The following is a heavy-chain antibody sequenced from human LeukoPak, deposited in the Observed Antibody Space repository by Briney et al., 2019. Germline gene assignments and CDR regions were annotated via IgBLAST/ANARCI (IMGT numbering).Heavy chain of an antibody. D-gene: IGHD2-15*01. CDR2: IWDDGSTK. Sequence: GGSLRLSCAASGFTFSTYGMHWFRQAPGRGLEGVAVIWDDGSTKYYEDSVKGRFTISRDNSKNTLYLQMNSLRAEDTAVYYCVRSVVVAAPFDYWGQGTLVTVSS. CDR3: VRSVVVAAPFDY. J-gene: IGHJ4*02. CDR1: GFTFSTYG. V-gene: IGHV3-33*01.